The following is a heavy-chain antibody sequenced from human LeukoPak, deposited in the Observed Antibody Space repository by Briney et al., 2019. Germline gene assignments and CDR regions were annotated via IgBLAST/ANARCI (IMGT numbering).Heavy chain of an antibody. V-gene: IGHV3-23*01. J-gene: IGHJ4*02. CDR2: ISGSGGST. Sequence: GGSLRLSCAASGFTFSSYAMSWVRQAPGKGLEWVSAISGSGGSTYYADSVKGRFTISRDNSKNTLYLQMNSLRAEDTAVYYCAKGRYYYDSSGYHDYWGQGTLVTVSS. CDR1: GFTFSSYA. D-gene: IGHD3-22*01. CDR3: AKGRYYYDSSGYHDY.